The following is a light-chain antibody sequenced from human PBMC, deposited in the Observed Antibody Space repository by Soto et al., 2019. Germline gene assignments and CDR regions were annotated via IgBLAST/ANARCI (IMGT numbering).Light chain of an antibody. J-gene: IGKJ2*01. CDR1: QNINTW. Sequence: DIQMTQSPSTLSASVGDRVTITCRASQNINTWLAWYQQKPGKAPKLLIYKASSLESGVPSSFSGSGSGTEFTLTISSLQPDDFATYYYYQYKSYSMYTFDEGTNLEIK. CDR2: KAS. CDR3: YQYKSYSMYT. V-gene: IGKV1-5*03.